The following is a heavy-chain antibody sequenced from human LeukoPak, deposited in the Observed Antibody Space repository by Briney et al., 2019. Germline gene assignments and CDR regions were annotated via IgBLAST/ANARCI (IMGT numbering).Heavy chain of an antibody. CDR2: IYYSGST. CDR1: GGSISSSSYY. CDR3: ARDYYYGSGSYYDPSYYYGMDV. V-gene: IGHV4-39*01. D-gene: IGHD3-10*01. J-gene: IGHJ6*02. Sequence: SETLSLTCTVSGGSISSSSYYWGWIRQPPGKGLEWIGSIYYSGSTYYNPSLESRVTISVDTSKNQFSLKLSSVTAADTAVYYCARDYYYGSGSYYDPSYYYGMDVWGQGTTVTVSS.